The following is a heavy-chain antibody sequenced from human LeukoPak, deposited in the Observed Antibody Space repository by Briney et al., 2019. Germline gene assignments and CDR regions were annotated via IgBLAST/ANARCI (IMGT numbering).Heavy chain of an antibody. CDR1: GYTFTSYD. D-gene: IGHD1-26*01. Sequence: GASVKVSCKASGYTFTSYDINWVRQATGQGLEWMGWMNPNSGNTGYAQKFQGGVTMTRNTSISTAYMELSSLRSEDTAVYYCARVRNKWELQSYYFDYWGQGTLVTVSS. V-gene: IGHV1-8*01. CDR3: ARVRNKWELQSYYFDY. J-gene: IGHJ4*02. CDR2: MNPNSGNT.